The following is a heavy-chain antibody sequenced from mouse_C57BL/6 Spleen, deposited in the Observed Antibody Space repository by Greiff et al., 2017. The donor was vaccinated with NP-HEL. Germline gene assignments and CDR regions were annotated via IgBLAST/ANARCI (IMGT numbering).Heavy chain of an antibody. CDR2: IYPGSGST. J-gene: IGHJ3*01. D-gene: IGHD4-1*01. V-gene: IGHV1-55*01. CDR3: ARNENWDAWFAY. Sequence: QVHVKQSGAELVKPGASVKMSCKASGYTFTSYWITWVKQRPGQGLVWIGDIYPGSGSTNYNEKFKSKATLTVDTSSSTAYMQLSSLTSEDSAVYYCARNENWDAWFAYWGQGTLVTVSA. CDR1: GYTFTSYW.